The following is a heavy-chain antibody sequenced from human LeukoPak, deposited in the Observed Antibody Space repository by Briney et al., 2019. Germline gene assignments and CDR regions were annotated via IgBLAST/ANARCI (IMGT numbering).Heavy chain of an antibody. CDR3: AKSFWWFGEFSPFDY. CDR1: GFTFSSYG. J-gene: IGHJ4*02. V-gene: IGHV3-30*02. D-gene: IGHD3-10*01. CDR2: IRYDGSNK. Sequence: GGSLRLSCAASGFTFSSYGMHWVRQAPGKGLEWVAFIRYDGSNKYYADAVKGRFTSSRDNAKNSLYLQMNSLRAEDTAVYYCAKSFWWFGEFSPFDYWGQGTLVTVSS.